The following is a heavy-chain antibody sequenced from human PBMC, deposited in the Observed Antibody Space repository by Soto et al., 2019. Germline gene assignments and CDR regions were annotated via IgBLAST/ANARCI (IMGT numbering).Heavy chain of an antibody. CDR3: AKALTRIKVGASSYPVLYYYYGMDV. Sequence: PGGSLRLSCAASGFTFSSYGMHWVRQAPGKGLEWVAVISYDGSNKYYADSVKGRFTISRDNSKNTLYLQMNSLRAEDTAVYYCAKALTRIKVGASSYPVLYYYYGMDVWGQGTTVTVSS. CDR2: ISYDGSNK. CDR1: GFTFSSYG. J-gene: IGHJ6*02. V-gene: IGHV3-30*18. D-gene: IGHD1-26*01.